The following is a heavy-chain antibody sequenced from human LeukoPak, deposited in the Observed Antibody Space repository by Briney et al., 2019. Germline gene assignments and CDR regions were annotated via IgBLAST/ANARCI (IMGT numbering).Heavy chain of an antibody. V-gene: IGHV2-5*02. CDR3: AHTLLWFGESSSNFDY. CDR2: IYWDDDK. D-gene: IGHD3-10*01. J-gene: IGHJ4*02. Sequence: SGPTLLKPTQTLTLTCTFSGFSLSSSGVGVGSIRQPPGKALEWLALIYWDDDKRYSPSLKSRLTITNDTSKNQVVLTMPHMDPVDTATYYCAHTLLWFGESSSNFDYWGQGTLVTVSS. CDR1: GFSLSSSGVG.